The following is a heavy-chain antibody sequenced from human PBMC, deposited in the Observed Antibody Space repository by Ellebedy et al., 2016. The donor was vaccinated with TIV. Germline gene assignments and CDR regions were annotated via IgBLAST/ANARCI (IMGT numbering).Heavy chain of an antibody. CDR3: AREGGSYQLDY. CDR1: GGSTSSYY. Sequence: MPSETLSLTCSVSGGSTSSYYWSWIRQPPGEGPEWIGYMHNTGSSNYNPSLKRRVAISIDTSKNQFSLKLSSVTAADTAVYYCAREGGSYQLDYWGQGTLVTVSS. D-gene: IGHD1-26*01. CDR2: MHNTGSS. V-gene: IGHV4-59*01. J-gene: IGHJ4*02.